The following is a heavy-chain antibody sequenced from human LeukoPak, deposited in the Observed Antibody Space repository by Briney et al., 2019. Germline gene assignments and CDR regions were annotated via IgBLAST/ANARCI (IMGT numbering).Heavy chain of an antibody. CDR1: GGSISSSGYY. V-gene: IGHV4-39*01. CDR2: IYYSGST. Sequence: PSETLPLTCTVSGGSISSSGYYWGWIRQPPGKGLEWIASIYYSGSTYHNPSLKSRVTISVDTSKNQLSLKLSSLTAADTAVYYCARHEYSGSYYGLSWFDPWGQGTLVTVSS. CDR3: ARHEYSGSYYGLSWFDP. J-gene: IGHJ5*02. D-gene: IGHD1-26*01.